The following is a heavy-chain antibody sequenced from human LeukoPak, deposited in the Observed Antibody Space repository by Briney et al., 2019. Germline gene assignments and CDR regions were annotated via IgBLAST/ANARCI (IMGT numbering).Heavy chain of an antibody. CDR2: IYYSGST. CDR1: GGSISSSSYY. Sequence: PSETLSLTCTVSGGSISSSSYYWGWIRQPPGKGLEWIGSIYYSGSTYYNPSLKSRVTISVDTSKNQFSLKLSSVTAADTAVYYCARPRDGYLYYFDYWGQGTLVTVSS. V-gene: IGHV4-39*01. CDR3: ARPRDGYLYYFDY. J-gene: IGHJ4*02. D-gene: IGHD5-24*01.